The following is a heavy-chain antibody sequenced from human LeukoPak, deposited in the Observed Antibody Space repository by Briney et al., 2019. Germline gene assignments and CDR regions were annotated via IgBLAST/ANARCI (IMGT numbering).Heavy chain of an antibody. V-gene: IGHV3-74*01. Sequence: GGSLRLSCAASGFTFSNYWMHWVRQAPGKGLVWVSRINGDGSSTDYADSVKGQFTISRDNAKNSLYLQMNSLRAEDTAVYYCARVNEAVAGTDYWGQGTLVTVSS. CDR1: GFTFSNYW. CDR2: INGDGSST. J-gene: IGHJ4*02. CDR3: ARVNEAVAGTDY. D-gene: IGHD6-19*01.